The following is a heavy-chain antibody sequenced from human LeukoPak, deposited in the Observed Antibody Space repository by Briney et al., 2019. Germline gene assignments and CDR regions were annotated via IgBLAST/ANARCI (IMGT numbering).Heavy chain of an antibody. Sequence: PSETLSLTCTVSGGSISSYYWSWIRQPPGKGLGWIGYMYYSGSTNYNPSLKSRVTISVDTSKNQFSLKLSSVTAADTAVYYCARPSRPDGYYGMDVWGQGTTVTVSS. V-gene: IGHV4-59*08. D-gene: IGHD5-24*01. J-gene: IGHJ6*02. CDR2: MYYSGST. CDR1: GGSISSYY. CDR3: ARPSRPDGYYGMDV.